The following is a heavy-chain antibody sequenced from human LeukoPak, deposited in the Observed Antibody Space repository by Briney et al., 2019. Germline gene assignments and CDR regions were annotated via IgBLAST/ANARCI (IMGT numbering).Heavy chain of an antibody. J-gene: IGHJ4*02. D-gene: IGHD3-22*01. CDR2: ISHSGST. V-gene: IGHV4-4*02. CDR3: ARGMRDSRALDY. Sequence: SGTLSLTCAVSGSSIRSSNWWSWVRQPPGKGLEWIGEISHSGSTNYNPSPKSRVTISVDKSKNQFSLKLSSVAAADTAIYYCARGMRDSRALDYWGQGTLVTVSS. CDR1: GSSIRSSNW.